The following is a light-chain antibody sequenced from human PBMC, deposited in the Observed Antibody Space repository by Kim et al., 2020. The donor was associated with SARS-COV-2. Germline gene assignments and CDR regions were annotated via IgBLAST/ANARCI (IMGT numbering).Light chain of an antibody. Sequence: GQKVTISCSGSSSNIGNNYVSWYQHLPGTAPRLLIFGNNKRPSGIPDRFSGSKSGTSATLGITGLQTGDEADYYCGTWDSSLRVVVFGGGTKVTVL. CDR1: SSNIGNNY. CDR3: GTWDSSLRVVV. V-gene: IGLV1-51*01. J-gene: IGLJ6*01. CDR2: GNN.